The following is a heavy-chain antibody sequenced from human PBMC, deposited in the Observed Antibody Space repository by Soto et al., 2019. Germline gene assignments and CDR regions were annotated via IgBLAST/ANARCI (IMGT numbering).Heavy chain of an antibody. CDR2: IYWDDDK. J-gene: IGHJ5*02. Sequence: SGPTLVNPTQTLTLTCTFSGFSLSTSGVGVAWIRQPPGKALECLALIYWDDDKRYSPSLKSRLTISKDTSKNQVVLTMTNMDPVDTATYYCAHIPNYYQYNWFDPWGQGTLVNVSS. V-gene: IGHV2-5*02. CDR1: GFSLSTSGVG. CDR3: AHIPNYYQYNWFDP. D-gene: IGHD3-10*01.